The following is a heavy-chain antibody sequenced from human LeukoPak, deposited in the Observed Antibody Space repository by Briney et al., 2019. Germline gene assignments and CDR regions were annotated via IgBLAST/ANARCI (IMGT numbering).Heavy chain of an antibody. J-gene: IGHJ4*02. CDR3: AADLTGGYSNFDY. CDR2: IVVGSGNT. D-gene: IGHD5-18*01. CDR1: GFTFTSSA. Sequence: GASVKVSCKASGFTFTSSAMQWVRQARGQRLEWIGWIVVGSGNTNYAQKFQERVTITRDMSTSTAYMELSSMRSEDTAVYYCAADLTGGYSNFDYWGQGTLVTVSS. V-gene: IGHV1-58*02.